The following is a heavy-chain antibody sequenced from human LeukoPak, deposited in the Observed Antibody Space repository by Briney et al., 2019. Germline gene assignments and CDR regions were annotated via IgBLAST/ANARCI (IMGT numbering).Heavy chain of an antibody. J-gene: IGHJ4*02. CDR1: GYSISSGYY. CDR3: ARVYNWNSSGLGAPRD. CDR2: IYHSGGN. Sequence: SETLSLTCTVSGYSISSGYYWGWIRQPPGKGLEWIGCIYHSGGNYYKPSLRSRVTISVDTSKNQFSLKLSALTVAARSVNYCARVYNWNSSGLGAPRDWGRGTLVTVSS. D-gene: IGHD1-7*01. V-gene: IGHV4-38-2*02.